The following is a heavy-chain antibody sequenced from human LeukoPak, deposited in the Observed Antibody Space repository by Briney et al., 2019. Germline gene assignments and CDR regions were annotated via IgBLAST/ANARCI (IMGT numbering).Heavy chain of an antibody. CDR1: GGSIRSSYYY. D-gene: IGHD3-10*01. CDR3: ARELAYYYGSGIYYFDY. Sequence: SETLSLTCTVSGGSIRSSYYYWGWIRQPPGKGLEWIGSIYDSGSTYYNPSLKSRVTISVDTSKNQSSLKLSSATAADTAVYYCARELAYYYGSGIYYFDYWGQGTLVTVSS. CDR2: IYDSGST. J-gene: IGHJ4*02. V-gene: IGHV4-39*02.